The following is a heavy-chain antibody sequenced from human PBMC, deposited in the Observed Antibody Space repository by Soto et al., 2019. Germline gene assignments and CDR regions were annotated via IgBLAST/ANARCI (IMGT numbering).Heavy chain of an antibody. CDR2: IYYSGST. Sequence: SETLSLTCTVSGGSISSYYWSWIRQPPGKGLEWIGYIYYSGSTNYNPSLKSRVTISVDTSKNQFSLKLSSVTAADTAVYYCARAKDDTYYYDSSGYYYVRYFDYWGQGTLVTVSS. J-gene: IGHJ4*02. V-gene: IGHV4-59*01. D-gene: IGHD3-22*01. CDR1: GGSISSYY. CDR3: ARAKDDTYYYDSSGYYYVRYFDY.